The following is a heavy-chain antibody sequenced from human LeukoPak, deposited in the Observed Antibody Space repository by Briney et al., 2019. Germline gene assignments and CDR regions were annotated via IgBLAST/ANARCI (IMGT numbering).Heavy chain of an antibody. J-gene: IGHJ6*03. D-gene: IGHD6-19*01. CDR2: IYYSGST. CDR1: GGSISSSSYY. Sequence: SETLSLTCTVSGGSISSSSYYWGWIRQPPGKGLEWIGSIYYSGSTYYNPSLKSRVTISVDTSKNQFSLKLSSVTAADTAVYYCARDGEQWLGPYYYYYMDVWGKGTTVTISS. V-gene: IGHV4-39*07. CDR3: ARDGEQWLGPYYYYYMDV.